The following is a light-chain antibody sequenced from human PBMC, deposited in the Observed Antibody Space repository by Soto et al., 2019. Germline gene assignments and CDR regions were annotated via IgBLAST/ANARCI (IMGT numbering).Light chain of an antibody. Sequence: DIVVTQSPATLSVSPGGIATLSCRASQSISDTLAWYQQKPGQAPRLLIYGASTRATGIPARFSGSGSGTEFTLTISSLQSEDFAVYFCQQYNNWPPITFGQGTRLEIK. CDR1: QSISDT. V-gene: IGKV3-15*01. CDR3: QQYNNWPPIT. CDR2: GAS. J-gene: IGKJ5*01.